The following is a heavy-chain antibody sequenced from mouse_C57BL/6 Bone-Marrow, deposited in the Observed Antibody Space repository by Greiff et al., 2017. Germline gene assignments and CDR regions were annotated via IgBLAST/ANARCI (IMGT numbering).Heavy chain of an antibody. J-gene: IGHJ3*01. CDR2: IRSKSNNYAT. D-gene: IGHD2-14*01. CDR3: VRNYRTWFAY. V-gene: IGHV10-1*01. Sequence: EVKLVESGGGLVQPKGSLKLSCAASGFSFNTYAMNWVRQAPGKGLEWVARIRSKSNNYATYYADSVKDRFTISRDDSESMLYLQMNNLKTEDTAMYYCVRNYRTWFAYWGQGTLVTVSA. CDR1: GFSFNTYA.